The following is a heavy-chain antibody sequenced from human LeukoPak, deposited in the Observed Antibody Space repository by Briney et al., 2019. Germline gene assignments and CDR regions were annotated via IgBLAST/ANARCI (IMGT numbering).Heavy chain of an antibody. D-gene: IGHD6-13*01. Sequence: GGSLRLSCAASGFTFSSYSMNWVRQAPGKGLEWVSSISSSSSYIYYADSVKGRFTISRDNAKNSLYPQMNSLRAEDTAVYYCARDSSSWYGNYYYGMDVWGKGTTVTVSS. J-gene: IGHJ6*04. CDR3: ARDSSSWYGNYYYGMDV. CDR2: ISSSSSYI. CDR1: GFTFSSYS. V-gene: IGHV3-21*01.